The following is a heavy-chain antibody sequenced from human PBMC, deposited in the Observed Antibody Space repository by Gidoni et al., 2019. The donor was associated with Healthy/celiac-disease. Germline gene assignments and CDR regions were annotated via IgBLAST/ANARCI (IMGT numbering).Heavy chain of an antibody. CDR1: GYTFTSYG. V-gene: IGHV1-18*04. CDR3: ARYYYDSPDGPYYYGMDV. D-gene: IGHD3-22*01. CDR2: ISAYNGNT. J-gene: IGHJ6*02. Sequence: QVQLVQSGAEVKKPGASVKVSCKASGYTFTSYGISWVRQAPGQGLEWMGWISAYNGNTNDAQKLQGRVTMTTDTSTSTAYMELRGLRSDDTAVYYCARYYYDSPDGPYYYGMDVWGQGTTITVSS.